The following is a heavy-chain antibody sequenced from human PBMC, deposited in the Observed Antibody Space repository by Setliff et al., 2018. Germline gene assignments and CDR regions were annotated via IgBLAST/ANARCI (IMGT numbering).Heavy chain of an antibody. J-gene: IGHJ4*02. CDR1: GFSFSSFG. CDR2: IWYQGSNK. CDR3: AKDRHREGGIPKYFDY. Sequence: GFSFSSFGMHWVRQAPGKGLEWVANIWYQGSNKYYADSVKGRFTISRDNSKNTVYLQMNSLRVEDTAVYFCAKDRHREGGIPKYFDYWGQGTLVTVSS. D-gene: IGHD2-21*01. V-gene: IGHV3-33*03.